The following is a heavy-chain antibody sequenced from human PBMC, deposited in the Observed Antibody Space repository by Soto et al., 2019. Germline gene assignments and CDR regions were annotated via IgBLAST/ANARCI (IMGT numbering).Heavy chain of an antibody. D-gene: IGHD6-19*01. CDR3: TRVAEQHWLVLIAYFDY. CDR1: GCTFRDFG. Sequence: GGSLRLSWTAAGCTFRDFGVRWVRQAPGKGLEWVGFIRSKAYGGTTEYAASVKGRFTISRDDSKSIAYLQMNSLKTEDTAVYYCTRVAEQHWLVLIAYFDYWGQGTLVTVSS. J-gene: IGHJ4*02. CDR2: IRSKAYGGTT. V-gene: IGHV3-49*04.